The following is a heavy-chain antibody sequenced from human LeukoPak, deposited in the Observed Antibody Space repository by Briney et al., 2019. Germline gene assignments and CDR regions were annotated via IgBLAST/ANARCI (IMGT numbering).Heavy chain of an antibody. CDR3: GKGDCGRSGEGMDV. D-gene: IGHD2-21*01. J-gene: IGHJ6*04. V-gene: IGHV1-8*01. CDR1: GYTFTSYD. Sequence: ASVKVSCKASGYTFTSYDINWVRQATGQGLEWMGWMNPNSGNTGYAQKFQGRVTMTRNTSISTAYMELSSLRSEDTAVDYCGKGDCGRSGEGMDVWGKGTTVTISS. CDR2: MNPNSGNT.